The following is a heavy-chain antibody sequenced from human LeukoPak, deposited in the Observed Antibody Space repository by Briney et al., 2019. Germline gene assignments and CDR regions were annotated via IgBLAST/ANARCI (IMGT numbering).Heavy chain of an antibody. D-gene: IGHD3-10*01. CDR1: GFTFRSYA. V-gene: IGHV3-30-3*01. Sequence: PGGSLRLSCAGSGFTFRSYAMHWVRQAPGKGLEWVAVISYDGSNKDYADSVKGRFTISRDNSKNTLYLHMNSLIPEDTAVYFCAKDWKFYYVAGSFFPDNWGQGTLVTVSS. CDR3: AKDWKFYYVAGSFFPDN. CDR2: ISYDGSNK. J-gene: IGHJ4*02.